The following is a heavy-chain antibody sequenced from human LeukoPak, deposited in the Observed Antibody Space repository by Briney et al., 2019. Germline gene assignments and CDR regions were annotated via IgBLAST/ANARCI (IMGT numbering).Heavy chain of an antibody. CDR2: ISHDGSNK. V-gene: IGHV3-30*18. D-gene: IGHD3-10*01. CDR3: AKDRGMAWISEDYYYYYVMDV. J-gene: IGHJ6*04. Sequence: GGSLTLSCAASGFTFSSYGMHWVRQAPGKGLEWVAVISHDGSNKYYADPVKGRFTISRDNSKNTLYLKMNSLRAEDTPAYYCAKDRGMAWISEDYYYYYVMDVWGKGTTVTVSS. CDR1: GFTFSSYG.